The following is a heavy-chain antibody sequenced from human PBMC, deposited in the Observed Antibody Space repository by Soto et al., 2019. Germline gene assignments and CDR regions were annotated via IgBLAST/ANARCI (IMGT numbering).Heavy chain of an antibody. J-gene: IGHJ4*02. V-gene: IGHV1-2*02. Sequence: ASVKGSCKASGYTFTGYYMHWVRQAPGQGLEWMGWINPNSGGTNYAQKFQGRVTMTRDTSISTAYMELSRLRSDDTAVYYCARDTPYSSGWPDYWGQGTLVTVSS. D-gene: IGHD6-19*01. CDR2: INPNSGGT. CDR1: GYTFTGYY. CDR3: ARDTPYSSGWPDY.